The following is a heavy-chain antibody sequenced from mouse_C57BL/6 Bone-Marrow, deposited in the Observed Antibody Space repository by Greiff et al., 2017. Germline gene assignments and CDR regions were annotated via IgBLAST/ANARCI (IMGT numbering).Heavy chain of an antibody. Sequence: QVQLQQSGAELMKPGASVKLSCKATGYTFTGYWIEWVKQRPGHGLAWIGEILPGSGSTNYNEKFKGKATFTADTSSNTAYMQLSSLTTEDSAIYYCARPLYYDYAWFAYWGQGTLVTVSA. V-gene: IGHV1-9*01. CDR1: GYTFTGYW. CDR2: ILPGSGST. D-gene: IGHD2-4*01. CDR3: ARPLYYDYAWFAY. J-gene: IGHJ3*01.